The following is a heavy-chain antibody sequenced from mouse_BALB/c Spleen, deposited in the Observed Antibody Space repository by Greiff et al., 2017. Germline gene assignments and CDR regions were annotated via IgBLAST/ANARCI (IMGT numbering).Heavy chain of an antibody. CDR1: GYTFTSYW. CDR3: ARYGNFDY. Sequence: VQLQQSGAELAKPGASVKMSCKASGYTFTSYWMHWVKQRPGQGLEWIGRIDPANGNTKYDPKFQGKATITADTSSNTAYLQLSSLTSEDTAVYYCARYGNFDYWGQGTTLTVSS. J-gene: IGHJ2*01. V-gene: IGHV14-3*02. D-gene: IGHD2-1*01. CDR2: IDPANGNT.